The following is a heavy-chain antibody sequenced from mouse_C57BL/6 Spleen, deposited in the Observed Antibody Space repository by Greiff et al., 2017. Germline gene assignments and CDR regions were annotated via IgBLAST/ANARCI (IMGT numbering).Heavy chain of an antibody. J-gene: IGHJ2*01. CDR1: GFTFSDYG. D-gene: IGHD1-1*01. V-gene: IGHV5-17*01. CDR2: ISSGSSTI. CDR3: ARGDYCGSSWDYFDY. Sequence: EVQLVESGGGLVKPGGSLKLSCAASGFTFSDYGMHWVRQAPEKGLEWVAYISSGSSTIFYADTVKGRFPLSRDNAKNTLFLQMTSLRSEDTAMYDYARGDYCGSSWDYFDYWGQGTTLTVSS.